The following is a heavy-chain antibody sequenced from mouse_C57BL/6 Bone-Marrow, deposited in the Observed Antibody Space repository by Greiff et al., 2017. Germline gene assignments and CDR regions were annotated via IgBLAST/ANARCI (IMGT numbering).Heavy chain of an antibody. Sequence: QVQLQQSGAELARPGASVKLSCKASGYTFTSYGISWVKQRTGQGLEWIGEIYPRSGYTYYNEKLKGKATLTADKSSSTAYMKLRCLTSEYSAVYFCAGSRLGDYYVSSLYFDYWGQGTTLTVSS. CDR2: IYPRSGYT. D-gene: IGHD1-1*01. CDR1: GYTFTSYG. J-gene: IGHJ2*01. CDR3: AGSRLGDYYVSSLYFDY. V-gene: IGHV1-81*01.